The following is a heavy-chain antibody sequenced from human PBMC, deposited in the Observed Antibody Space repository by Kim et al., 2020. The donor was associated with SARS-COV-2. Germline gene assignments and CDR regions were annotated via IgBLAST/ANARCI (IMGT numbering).Heavy chain of an antibody. CDR1: GYTFTSYG. J-gene: IGHJ4*02. Sequence: ASVKVSCKASGYTFTSYGISWVRQAPGQGLEWMGWISAYNGNTNYAQKLQGRVTMTTDTSTSTAYMELRSLRSDDTAVYYCARDHMGIAAAVTDYWGQGTLVTVSS. CDR2: ISAYNGNT. CDR3: ARDHMGIAAAVTDY. D-gene: IGHD6-13*01. V-gene: IGHV1-18*01.